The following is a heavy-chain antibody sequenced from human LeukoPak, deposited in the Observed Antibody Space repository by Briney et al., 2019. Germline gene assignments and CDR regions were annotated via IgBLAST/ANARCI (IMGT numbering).Heavy chain of an antibody. V-gene: IGHV4-4*07. J-gene: IGHJ4*02. CDR1: GGLIHNYN. D-gene: IGHD1-1*01. CDR2: NNVDGNG. CDR3: SRALEDGYSSELDH. Sequence: SETLSLTCTVSGGLIHNYNWMWIRQPAGKGLEWVGRNNVDGNGYYNPPLKSRVSISMGGPNNRFSLELTSLTAADTAGFYCSRALEDGYSSELDHWGQGILVTVSS.